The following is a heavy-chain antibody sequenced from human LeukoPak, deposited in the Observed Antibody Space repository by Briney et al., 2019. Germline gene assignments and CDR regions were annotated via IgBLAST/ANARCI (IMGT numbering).Heavy chain of an antibody. Sequence: GESLKISCAASGFAVSTYWIHWVRQAPGKGLVWVSGIRGDGSSANYADSVRGRFTISRDNAKNTLYLQMNSLRAEDTAVYSCVRLSTATPGIDSWGQGTLVTVSS. D-gene: IGHD2-15*01. J-gene: IGHJ4*02. CDR2: IRGDGSSA. CDR1: GFAVSTYW. CDR3: VRLSTATPGIDS. V-gene: IGHV3-74*01.